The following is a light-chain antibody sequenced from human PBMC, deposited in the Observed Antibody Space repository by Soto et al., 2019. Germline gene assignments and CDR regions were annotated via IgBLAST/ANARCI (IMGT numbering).Light chain of an antibody. CDR3: CSYAGQVV. CDR2: EVS. Sequence: QSALTQPASVSGSPGQSFTISCTATSSDVGSYNLVSWYQQHPGKAPKLMIYEVSKRPSGVSNRFSVSKSGNTASLTSSGLQGEDEADYYCCSYAGQVVFGGGTKLTVL. CDR1: SSDVGSYNL. J-gene: IGLJ2*01. V-gene: IGLV2-23*02.